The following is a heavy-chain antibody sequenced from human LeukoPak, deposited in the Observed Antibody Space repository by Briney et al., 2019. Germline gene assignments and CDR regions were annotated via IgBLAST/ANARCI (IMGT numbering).Heavy chain of an antibody. Sequence: GGSLRLSCAASGFTFSSYAMSWVRQAPGEGLEWVSTVSGSGGNTYYADSVEGRFTISRDNTKNTLYLQMNSLRAEDTAVCYCVRESPVAAVGRSWFDPWGQGTLVTVSS. V-gene: IGHV3-23*01. J-gene: IGHJ5*02. CDR3: VRESPVAAVGRSWFDP. CDR2: VSGSGGNT. CDR1: GFTFSSYA. D-gene: IGHD6-13*01.